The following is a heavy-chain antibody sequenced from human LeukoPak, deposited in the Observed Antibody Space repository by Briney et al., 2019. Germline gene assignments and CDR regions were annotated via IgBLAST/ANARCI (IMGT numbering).Heavy chain of an antibody. CDR1: GFTFSNAW. Sequence: GGSLRLSCAASGFTFSNAWMSWVRQAPGKGLEWVGRIKSKTGGGTTDYAAPVKGRFTISRDDSKNTLYLQMNSLKTEDTAVYYCTTDRWYFDRYWGQGTLVTVSS. J-gene: IGHJ4*02. D-gene: IGHD3-9*01. CDR3: TTDRWYFDRY. CDR2: IKSKTGGGTT. V-gene: IGHV3-15*01.